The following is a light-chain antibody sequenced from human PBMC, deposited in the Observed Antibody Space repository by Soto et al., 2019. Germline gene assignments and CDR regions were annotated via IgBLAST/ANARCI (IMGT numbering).Light chain of an antibody. Sequence: QSVLLHPASVSWSPGHSITISCTGTKSDIGDSNFVSWYQHHPGKAPKLLIYDVSDRPSRISSRFSGSKSANTASLTISGLQDEDEAFYYCSSYTTTTNLRFLFGTGTKVTVL. V-gene: IGLV2-14*01. CDR3: SSYTTTTNLRFL. CDR1: KSDIGDSNF. CDR2: DVS. J-gene: IGLJ1*01.